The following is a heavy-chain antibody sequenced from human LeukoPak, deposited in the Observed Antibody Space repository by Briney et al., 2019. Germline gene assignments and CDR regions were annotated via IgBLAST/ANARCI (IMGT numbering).Heavy chain of an antibody. CDR2: ISYDGSNK. CDR3: AKDRVGWFGEFRLDY. CDR1: GFTFSSYG. Sequence: PGGSLRLSCAASGFTFSSYGMHWVRQAPGKGLEWVAVISYDGSNKYYADSVKGRFTISRDNSKNTPYLQMNSLRAEDTAVYYCAKDRVGWFGEFRLDYWGQGTLVTVSS. J-gene: IGHJ4*02. V-gene: IGHV3-30*18. D-gene: IGHD3-10*01.